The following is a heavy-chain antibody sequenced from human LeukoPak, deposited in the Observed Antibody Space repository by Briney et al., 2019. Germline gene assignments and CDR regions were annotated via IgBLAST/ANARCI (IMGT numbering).Heavy chain of an antibody. CDR2: INPSGGST. CDR3: ARDAVEAVAGGDFDI. CDR1: GYTFTSYY. V-gene: IGHV1-46*03. J-gene: IGHJ3*02. D-gene: IGHD6-19*01. Sequence: ASVKVSCKASGYTFTSYYMHWVRQAPGQGLEWMGIINPSGGSTSYAQKFQGRVTMTRDTSTSTVYMELSSLRSEDTAVYYCARDAVEAVAGGDFDIWGQGTMVTVSS.